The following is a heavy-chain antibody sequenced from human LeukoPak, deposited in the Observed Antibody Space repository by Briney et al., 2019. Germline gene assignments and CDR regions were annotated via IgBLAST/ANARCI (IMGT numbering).Heavy chain of an antibody. D-gene: IGHD4-17*01. CDR1: GFTFSSYW. V-gene: IGHV3-74*01. J-gene: IGHJ4*02. CDR3: ARGSYGDSTIDY. Sequence: GGSLRLSCAASGFTFSSYWMHWVRQAPGKGLVWVSRINSDGSSTSYADSVKGRFTISRDNAKNTLYLQMNSLRAEDTAVYYCARGSYGDSTIDYWGQGTLATVSS. CDR2: INSDGSST.